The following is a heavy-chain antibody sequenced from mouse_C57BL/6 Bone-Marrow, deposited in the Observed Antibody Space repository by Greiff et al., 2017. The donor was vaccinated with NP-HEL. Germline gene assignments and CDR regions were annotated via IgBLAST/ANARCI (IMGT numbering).Heavy chain of an antibody. D-gene: IGHD3-3*01. J-gene: IGHJ3*01. CDR1: GYTFTSYW. Sequence: QVQLQQPGAELVRPGSSVKLSCKASGYTFTSYWMHWVKQRPIQGLEWIGNIDPSDSETHYNQKFKDKATLTVDKSSSTAYMQLSSLTSEDSAVYYCAKGLGKGAGFADRGKGTLVTVSA. CDR2: IDPSDSET. CDR3: AKGLGKGAGFAD. V-gene: IGHV1-52*01.